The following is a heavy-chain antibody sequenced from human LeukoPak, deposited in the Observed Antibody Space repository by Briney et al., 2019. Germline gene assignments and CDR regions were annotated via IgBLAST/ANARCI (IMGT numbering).Heavy chain of an antibody. CDR3: ARGEWSSSPFDY. CDR1: GFTFSTYI. V-gene: IGHV3-21*01. Sequence: GGSLRLSCAASGFTFSTYIMNWVRQAPGKGLEWVSFISSSSSYIYYTDSVKGRFTISRDNAKNSLYLQLNSLRAEDTALYYCARGEWSSSPFDYWGQGTLVTVSS. CDR2: ISSSSSYI. D-gene: IGHD6-6*01. J-gene: IGHJ4*02.